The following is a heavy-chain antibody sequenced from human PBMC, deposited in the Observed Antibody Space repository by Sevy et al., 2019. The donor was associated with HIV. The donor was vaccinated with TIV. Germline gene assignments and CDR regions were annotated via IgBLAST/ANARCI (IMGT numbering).Heavy chain of an antibody. D-gene: IGHD3-22*01. V-gene: IGHV3-11*01. CDR1: GFTFSDYY. Sequence: GGSLRLSCAASGFTFSDYYMSWIRQAPGKGLEWVSYISSSGSTIYYADSVKGRFTISRDNAKNSLYLQMNSLRAEDTAVYYCARAVMVITHNAFDIWGQGTMVTVSS. J-gene: IGHJ3*02. CDR2: ISSSGSTI. CDR3: ARAVMVITHNAFDI.